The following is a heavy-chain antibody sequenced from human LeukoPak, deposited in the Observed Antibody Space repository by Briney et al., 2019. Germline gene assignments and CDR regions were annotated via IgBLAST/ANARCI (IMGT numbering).Heavy chain of an antibody. CDR1: GGSISSYY. V-gene: IGHV4-59*01. D-gene: IGHD6-13*01. CDR2: IYYSGST. J-gene: IGHJ4*02. Sequence: PSETLSLTCTVSGGSISSYYWSWIRQPPGKGLEWIGYIYYSGSTNYNPSLKSRVTISVDTSMNQFSLKLSSVTAADTAVYYCARAIHSSPPYFDYWGQGTLVTVSS. CDR3: ARAIHSSPPYFDY.